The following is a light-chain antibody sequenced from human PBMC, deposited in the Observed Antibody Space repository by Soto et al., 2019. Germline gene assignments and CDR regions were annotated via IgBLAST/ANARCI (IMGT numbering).Light chain of an antibody. CDR1: QSINIW. V-gene: IGKV1-5*01. CDR2: DAS. CDR3: EQYNRYSRC. J-gene: IGKJ4*01. Sequence: DIQMTQSPSTLSASVGVRVTITCRASQSINIWLAWYQQKPGKAPKLLIYDASSLQSGVQSRFRGSTSGTEFTLTTSSLQPDDFATYYAEQYNRYSRCFGGGTKVEIK.